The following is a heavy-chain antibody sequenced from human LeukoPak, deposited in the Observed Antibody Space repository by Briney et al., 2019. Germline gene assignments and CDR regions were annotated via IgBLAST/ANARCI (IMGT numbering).Heavy chain of an antibody. V-gene: IGHV1-2*02. CDR2: INPNSGCT. J-gene: IGHJ6*03. D-gene: IGHD6-13*01. Sequence: ASVKVSCKASGYTFTGYYMHWVRQAPGQGGEWMGWINPNSGCTNYAQKFQGRVTMTRDTSISTAYMELSRLRSDDTAVYYCAICSSFIDYYYMDVWGKGTTVTVSS. CDR3: AICSSFIDYYYMDV. CDR1: GYTFTGYY.